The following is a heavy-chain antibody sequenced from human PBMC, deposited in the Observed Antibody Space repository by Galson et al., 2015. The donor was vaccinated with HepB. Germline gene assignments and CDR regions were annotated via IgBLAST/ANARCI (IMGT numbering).Heavy chain of an antibody. V-gene: IGHV3-15*01. J-gene: IGHJ4*02. CDR1: GFTFTNAW. CDR3: TTWNWNFDDY. CDR2: IKSNTHGGTT. D-gene: IGHD1-7*01. Sequence: SLRLSCAASGFTFTNAWMTWVRQAPGKGLEWVGRIKSNTHGGTTDYAAPVKGTFTISRDDSKNTLYLQMNSLKSEDTAVYYCTTWNWNFDDYWGQGTLVTVSS.